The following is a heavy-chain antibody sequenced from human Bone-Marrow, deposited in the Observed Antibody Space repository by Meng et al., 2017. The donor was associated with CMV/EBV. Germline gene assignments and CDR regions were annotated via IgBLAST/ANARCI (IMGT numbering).Heavy chain of an antibody. J-gene: IGHJ3*02. V-gene: IGHV2-5*01. CDR3: AHAYDDFWSGYYLGAFDI. CDR2: IDWNDDK. Sequence: SGPTLVKPTQTLTLTCTFSGFSLNTSGVSVGWIRQPPGKALEWLALIDWNDDKRYSPSLNSRLTVTKDTSTNQVVLTLTNMEAVDTATYFCAHAYDDFWSGYYLGAFDIWGQGTLVTASS. CDR1: GFSLNTSGVS. D-gene: IGHD3-3*01.